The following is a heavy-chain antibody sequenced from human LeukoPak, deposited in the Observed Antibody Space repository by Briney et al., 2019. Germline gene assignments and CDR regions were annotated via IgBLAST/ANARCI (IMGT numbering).Heavy chain of an antibody. CDR3: ARMDYYDSRDNWFDP. J-gene: IGHJ5*02. D-gene: IGHD3-22*01. CDR2: MNPNSGNT. V-gene: IGHV1-8*01. CDR1: GYTFTSYD. Sequence: ASVKVSCKASGYTFTSYDINWVRQATGQGLEWMGWMNPNSGNTGYAQKFQGRVTMTRNCSISTAYMELSSLRSEDTAVYYCARMDYYDSRDNWFDPWGQGTLVTVSS.